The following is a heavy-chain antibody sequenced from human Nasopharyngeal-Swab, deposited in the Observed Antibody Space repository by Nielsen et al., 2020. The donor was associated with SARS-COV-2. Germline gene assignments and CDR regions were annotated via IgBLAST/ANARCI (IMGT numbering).Heavy chain of an antibody. CDR1: GFTFSSYS. CDR2: ISSSSSTI. Sequence: GESLKISCAASGFTFSSYSMNWVRQAPGKGLEWVSYISSSSSTIYYADSVKGRFTISRDNAKNSLYLQMNSLRDEDTVVYYCATERLVRGSWGLFDYWGQGTLVTVSS. CDR3: ATERLVRGSWGLFDY. V-gene: IGHV3-48*02. D-gene: IGHD3-10*01. J-gene: IGHJ4*02.